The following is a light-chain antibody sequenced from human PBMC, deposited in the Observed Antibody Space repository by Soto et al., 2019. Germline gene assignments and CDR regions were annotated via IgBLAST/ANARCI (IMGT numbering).Light chain of an antibody. Sequence: EIVLTQSPATLSLSPGERATLSCGASRSVSSNLAWYQQKPGKAPRLLIYDASYSATAIPARFSGSGSGTDFSPTISSLEPEDLAVYYCQHDSDWAPRLTFGGGTKFEIK. CDR1: RSVSSN. V-gene: IGKV3-11*01. CDR2: DAS. CDR3: QHDSDWAPRLT. J-gene: IGKJ4*01.